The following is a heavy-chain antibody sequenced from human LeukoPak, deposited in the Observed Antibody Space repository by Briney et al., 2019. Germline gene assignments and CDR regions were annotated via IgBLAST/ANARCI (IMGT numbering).Heavy chain of an antibody. CDR3: ARDGPSVMVEFDY. CDR1: GYTFTAYY. CDR2: INPNSGAT. D-gene: IGHD2-15*01. J-gene: IGHJ4*02. Sequence: ASVTVSCKASGYTFTAYYMYWVRQAPGQGLELMGWINPNSGATNYVQKFQGRVTMTRDTSISTVYMELSRLRSEDTAVYYCARDGPSVMVEFDYWGQGTLVTVSS. V-gene: IGHV1-2*02.